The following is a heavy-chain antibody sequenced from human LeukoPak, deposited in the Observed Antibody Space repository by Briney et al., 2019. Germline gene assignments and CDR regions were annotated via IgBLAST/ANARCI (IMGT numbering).Heavy chain of an antibody. CDR2: ISYDGSSK. J-gene: IGHJ4*02. V-gene: IGHV3-30-3*01. CDR1: GFTFSSYA. Sequence: GGSLRLSCAASGFTFSSYAVHWVRQAPGKWLEWVAVISYDGSSKYYADSVKGRFTISRDNSKNTLYLQMNSLRAEDTAVYYCAKDPHDYGGNSFSYYFDYWGQGTLVTVSS. D-gene: IGHD4-23*01. CDR3: AKDPHDYGGNSFSYYFDY.